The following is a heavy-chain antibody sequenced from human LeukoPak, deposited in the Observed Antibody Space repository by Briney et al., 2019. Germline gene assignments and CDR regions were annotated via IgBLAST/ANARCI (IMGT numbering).Heavy chain of an antibody. V-gene: IGHV3-21*05. CDR3: ARDTIQPGLIDD. J-gene: IGHJ4*02. CDR2: INSGGDDI. Sequence: GGSLRLSCAASGFSFSLYAMNWVRQAPGKGLEWVSYINSGGDDIHYAASVRGRFTISRDDAGNTLFLQLSSLRAEDTAVYYCARDTIQPGLIDDWGQGTLVTVSS. D-gene: IGHD2-2*01. CDR1: GFSFSLYA.